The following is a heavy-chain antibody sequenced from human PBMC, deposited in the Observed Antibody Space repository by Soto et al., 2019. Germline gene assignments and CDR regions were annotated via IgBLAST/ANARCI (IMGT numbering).Heavy chain of an antibody. Sequence: SVKVSCKASGGTFSSYTISWVRQAPGQRLEWMGRIIPILGIANYAQKFQGRVTITADKSTSTAYMELSSLRSEDTAVYYCARTYYDILTGGDYYYYGMDVWGQGTTVTVSS. CDR3: ARTYYDILTGGDYYYYGMDV. D-gene: IGHD3-9*01. V-gene: IGHV1-69*02. J-gene: IGHJ6*02. CDR1: GGTFSSYT. CDR2: IIPILGIA.